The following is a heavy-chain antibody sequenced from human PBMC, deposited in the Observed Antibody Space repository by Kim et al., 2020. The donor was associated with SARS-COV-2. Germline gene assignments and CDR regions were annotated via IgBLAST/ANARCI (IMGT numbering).Heavy chain of an antibody. CDR3: AREIPPGGYESRGHMDV. D-gene: IGHD5-12*01. J-gene: IGHJ6*02. CDR1: GFTFSSYG. V-gene: IGHV3-33*01. CDR2: ICYDGSNK. Sequence: GGSLRLSCAASGFTFSSYGMHWVRQAPGKGLEWVSVICYDGSNKYYADSVKGRFTISRDKSKNTLYLQMTSLRAEDTAVYYCAREIPPGGYESRGHMDVWGQGTTVTVSS.